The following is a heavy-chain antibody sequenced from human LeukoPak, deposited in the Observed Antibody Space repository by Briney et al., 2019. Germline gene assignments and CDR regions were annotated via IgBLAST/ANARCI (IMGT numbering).Heavy chain of an antibody. CDR3: ARNYNYALDY. D-gene: IGHD5-18*01. V-gene: IGHV3-48*02. CDR2: IDSKSSAI. J-gene: IGHJ4*02. Sequence: PGGSLRLSCAASAFTFNTYNMNWVRQAPGKGLEWLSYIDSKSSAIYYADSVKGRFTISRDNAKNSLYLQMNSLRDDVTAVYFCARNYNYALDYWGQGTLVTVSS. CDR1: AFTFNTYN.